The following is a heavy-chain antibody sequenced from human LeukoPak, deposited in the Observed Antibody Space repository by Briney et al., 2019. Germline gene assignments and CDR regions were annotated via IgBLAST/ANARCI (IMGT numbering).Heavy chain of an antibody. CDR2: IYHSGST. CDR1: GGSISSGGYS. CDR3: ASSADSSGYDY. J-gene: IGHJ4*02. V-gene: IGHV4-30-2*01. D-gene: IGHD3-22*01. Sequence: SETLSLTCAVSGGSISSGGYSWSWIRQPPGKGLEWIGYIYHSGSTYYNPSLKSRVTIPVDRSKNQFSLKLSSVTAADTAVYYCASSADSSGYDYWGQGTLVTVSS.